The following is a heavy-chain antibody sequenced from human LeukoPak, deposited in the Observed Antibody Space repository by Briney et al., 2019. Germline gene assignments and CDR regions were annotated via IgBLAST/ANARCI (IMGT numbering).Heavy chain of an antibody. D-gene: IGHD1-1*01. Sequence: PSETLSLTCTVSGGSISNRSYYWGWIRQSPGKGLEWIGTMYYSGTTYYNPSLKSRVTTSVDTSKNQFSLNLSSVTAADTAVYYCARGGRTTGNGDYYYYMDVWGKGTTVTVSS. V-gene: IGHV4-39*01. J-gene: IGHJ6*03. CDR3: ARGGRTTGNGDYYYYMDV. CDR2: MYYSGTT. CDR1: GGSISNRSYY.